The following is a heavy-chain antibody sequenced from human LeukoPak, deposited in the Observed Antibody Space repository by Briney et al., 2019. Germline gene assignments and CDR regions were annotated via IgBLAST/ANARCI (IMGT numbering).Heavy chain of an antibody. CDR3: ARDHKWYYDFWSGYNYYYYMDV. CDR1: GYTFPSYG. Sequence: ASVKVSCKASGYTFPSYGISWVRQAPGQGLEWMGIINPSGGSTSYAQKFQGRVTMTRDMSTSTVYMELSSLRSEDTAAYYCARDHKWYYDFWSGYNYYYYMDVWGKGTTVTVSS. CDR2: INPSGGST. V-gene: IGHV1-46*01. D-gene: IGHD3-3*01. J-gene: IGHJ6*03.